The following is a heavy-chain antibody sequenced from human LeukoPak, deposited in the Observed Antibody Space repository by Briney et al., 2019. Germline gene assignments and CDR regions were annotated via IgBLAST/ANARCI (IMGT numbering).Heavy chain of an antibody. Sequence: PGGSLRLSCAASGFTVSSNYVSWVRQAPGKGLEWVSVIYSGGSTYYADSVKGRFTISRDNSKNTLYLQMNSLRAEDTAVYYCASSVLSIAAAGYYYYGMDVWGQGTTVTVSS. CDR2: IYSGGST. CDR3: ASSVLSIAAAGYYYYGMDV. V-gene: IGHV3-53*01. J-gene: IGHJ6*02. D-gene: IGHD6-13*01. CDR1: GFTVSSNY.